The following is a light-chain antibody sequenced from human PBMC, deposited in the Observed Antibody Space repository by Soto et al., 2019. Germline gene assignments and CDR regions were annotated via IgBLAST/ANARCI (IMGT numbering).Light chain of an antibody. V-gene: IGLV2-14*03. J-gene: IGLJ1*01. CDR1: SSDLGTYNY. CDR2: DVR. CDR3: FSASTPISRHV. Sequence: QSALTQPASVSGSPGQWITISCIGTSSDLGTYNYVSWYQQHPDKAPKLIIYDVRYRPSGVSDRFSGSKSGDTASLIISGLPAEDEADYYCFSASTPISRHVLGTGTKLTVL.